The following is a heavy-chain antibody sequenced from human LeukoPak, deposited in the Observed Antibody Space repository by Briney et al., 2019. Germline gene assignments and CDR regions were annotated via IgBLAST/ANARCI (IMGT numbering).Heavy chain of an antibody. V-gene: IGHV3-23*01. CDR2: ISDSXSIT. CDR3: AKDARRTSGWYFFDY. Sequence: PGGSLRLSCAASGFXFXSQAMXWXRXAPGXGLEWVXXISDSXSITYYADSVKGRFTISRDNSKNTLFLQMSSLRAEDTAVYYCAKDARRTSGWYFFDYWGRGTLVTVSS. CDR1: GFXFXSQA. D-gene: IGHD6-19*01. J-gene: IGHJ4*02.